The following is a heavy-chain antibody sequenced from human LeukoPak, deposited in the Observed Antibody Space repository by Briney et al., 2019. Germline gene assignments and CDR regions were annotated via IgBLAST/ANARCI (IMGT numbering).Heavy chain of an antibody. CDR1: GFTFSNYN. V-gene: IGHV3-48*02. CDR2: ISSSSSLI. D-gene: IGHD3-10*01. CDR3: ARDSGHSGSDDY. J-gene: IGHJ4*02. Sequence: PGVSLRLSCAASGFTFSNYNMKWVRKAPGKGVEWVSYISSSSSLIYYAVSVKGRFTISRDNAKNSLYLQMSSLRDEDTAVYYCARDSGHSGSDDYWGQGTLVTVSS.